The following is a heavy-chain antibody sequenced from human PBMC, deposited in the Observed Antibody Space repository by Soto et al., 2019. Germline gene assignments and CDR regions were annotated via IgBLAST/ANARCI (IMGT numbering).Heavy chain of an antibody. J-gene: IGHJ5*02. Sequence: GAPVKASCKAPGYTLTGYYMHWVRKAPGQGLEWMGWINPNSGGTNYAQKFQGWVTMTRATSISTAYMELSRLRSDDTAVYYCARDHPYSSSSRGFDPWGQGTLVTVSS. D-gene: IGHD6-6*01. CDR2: INPNSGGT. CDR1: GYTLTGYY. CDR3: ARDHPYSSSSRGFDP. V-gene: IGHV1-2*04.